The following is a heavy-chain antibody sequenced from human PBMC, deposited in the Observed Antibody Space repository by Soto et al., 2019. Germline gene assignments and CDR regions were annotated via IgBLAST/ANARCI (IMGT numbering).Heavy chain of an antibody. CDR1: GGSISSYY. D-gene: IGHD6-13*01. CDR3: ARVGIAAADLAFDI. V-gene: IGHV4-59*01. J-gene: IGHJ3*02. CDR2: IYYSGST. Sequence: PSETLSLTCTVSGGSISSYYWSWIRQPPGKGLEWIGYIYYSGSTNYNPSLKSRVTISVDTSKNQFSLKLSSVTAADTAVYYCARVGIAAADLAFDIWGQGTMVTVSS.